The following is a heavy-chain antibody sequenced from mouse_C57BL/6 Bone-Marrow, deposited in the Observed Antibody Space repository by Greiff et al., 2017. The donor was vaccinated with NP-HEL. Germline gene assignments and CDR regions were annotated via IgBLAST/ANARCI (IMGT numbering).Heavy chain of an antibody. Sequence: EVKLMESGAELVRPGASVKLSCTASGFNIKDDYMHWVKQRPEQGLEWIGWIDPENGDTEYASKFQGKATITADTSSNTAYLQLSSLTSEDTAVYYCTTAVVATKFAYWGQGTLVTVSA. CDR3: TTAVVATKFAY. CDR2: IDPENGDT. V-gene: IGHV14-4*01. CDR1: GFNIKDDY. D-gene: IGHD1-1*01. J-gene: IGHJ3*01.